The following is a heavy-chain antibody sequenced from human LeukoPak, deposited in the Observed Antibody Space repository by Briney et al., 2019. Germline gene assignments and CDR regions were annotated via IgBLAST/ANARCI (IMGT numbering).Heavy chain of an antibody. CDR2: IIPIFGTA. D-gene: IGHD2-2*01. CDR3: ARDRTRVVPAGYYYYYYMDV. V-gene: IGHV1-69*13. J-gene: IGHJ6*03. CDR1: GGTFSSDA. Sequence: SVKVSCKASGGTFSSDAISWVRQAPGQGLEWMGGIIPIFGTANYAQKFQGRVTITADESTSTAYMELSSLRSEDTAVYYCARDRTRVVPAGYYYYYYMDVWGKGTTVTVSS.